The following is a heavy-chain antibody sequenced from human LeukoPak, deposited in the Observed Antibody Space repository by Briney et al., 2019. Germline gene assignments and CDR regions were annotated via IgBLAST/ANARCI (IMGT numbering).Heavy chain of an antibody. CDR3: ARNGEELDY. J-gene: IGHJ4*02. CDR2: IHRDDKT. D-gene: IGHD4-17*01. V-gene: IGHV3-53*05. Sequence: GGSLRLSCAASGFIVSSCYMYWVRQAPGKGLEWVSFIHRDDKTYYADSVKGRFTISRDNSKNTLCLQMNSLRVEDTAVYYCARNGEELDYWGLGTLVTVSS. CDR1: GFIVSSCY.